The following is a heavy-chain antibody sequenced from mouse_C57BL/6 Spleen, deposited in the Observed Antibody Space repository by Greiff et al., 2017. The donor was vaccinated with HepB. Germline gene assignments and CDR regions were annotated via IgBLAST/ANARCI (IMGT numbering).Heavy chain of an antibody. CDR3: ARHYYYGSSLWYFDV. CDR1: GFTFSSYG. J-gene: IGHJ1*03. CDR2: ISSGGSYT. D-gene: IGHD1-1*01. V-gene: IGHV5-6*01. Sequence: EVHLVESGGDLVKPGGSLKLSCAASGFTFSSYGMSWVRQTPDKRLEWVATISSGGSYTYYPDSVKGRFTISRDNAKNTLYLQMSSLKSEDTAMYYCARHYYYGSSLWYFDVWGTGTTVTVSS.